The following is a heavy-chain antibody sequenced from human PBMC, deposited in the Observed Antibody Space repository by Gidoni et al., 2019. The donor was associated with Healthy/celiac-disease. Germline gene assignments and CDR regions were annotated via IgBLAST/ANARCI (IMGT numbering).Heavy chain of an antibody. CDR2: IRSKAYGGTT. J-gene: IGHJ6*03. Sequence: EVQLVASGGGLVKPGRSLRLSCTASGFTFGDYAMSWFRQAPGKGLEWVGFIRSKAYGGTTEYAASVKGRFTISRDDSKSIAYLQMNSLKTEDTAVYYCRAQSSEYQLPDYYYMDVWGKGTTVTVSS. CDR3: RAQSSEYQLPDYYYMDV. CDR1: GFTFGDYA. D-gene: IGHD2-2*01. V-gene: IGHV3-49*05.